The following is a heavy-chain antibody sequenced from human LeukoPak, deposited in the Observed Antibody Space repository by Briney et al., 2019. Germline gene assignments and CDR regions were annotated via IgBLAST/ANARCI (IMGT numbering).Heavy chain of an antibody. CDR3: ARGRKLRGARDYYYYMDV. CDR1: GYTFTSYD. V-gene: IGHV1-8*01. Sequence: GASVKVSCKASGYTFTSYDINWVRQATGQGLEWMGWMNPNSGNTGYAQKFQGRVTMTRNTSISTAYMELSSLRSEDTAVYYCARGRKLRGARDYYYYMDVWGKGTTATVSS. CDR2: MNPNSGNT. D-gene: IGHD1-7*01. J-gene: IGHJ6*03.